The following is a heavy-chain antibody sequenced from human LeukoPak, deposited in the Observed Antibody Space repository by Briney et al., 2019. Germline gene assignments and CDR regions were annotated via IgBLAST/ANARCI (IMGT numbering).Heavy chain of an antibody. CDR3: AGGTYYYEF. CDR2: MNQAGNDK. CDR1: KLTFSNYR. V-gene: IGHV3-7*04. J-gene: IGHJ4*02. Sequence: GGSLRLSCAASKLTFSNYRMSWVRQPPGKGLEWVAYMNQAGNDKKYLDSVKGRFTISRDNAKNSLYLQMNSLRAEDTAVYYCAGGTYYYEFWGQGTLVTVSS. D-gene: IGHD3-16*01.